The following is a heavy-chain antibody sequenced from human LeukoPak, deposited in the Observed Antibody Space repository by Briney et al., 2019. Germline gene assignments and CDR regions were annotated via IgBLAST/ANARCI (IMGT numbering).Heavy chain of an antibody. V-gene: IGHV3-23*01. CDR1: GFIFSNYA. J-gene: IGHJ4*02. D-gene: IGHD6-25*01. Sequence: PGGSLRLSCAASGFIFSNYAMSWVRQAPGKGLEWVSAIDSTGAYTWYADSVKGRFTISKDSSKTILYLQMNSLRAEDAAVYFCAKGSAAGRPYYFAYCGQGTLVTVSS. CDR3: AKGSAAGRPYYFAY. CDR2: IDSTGAYT.